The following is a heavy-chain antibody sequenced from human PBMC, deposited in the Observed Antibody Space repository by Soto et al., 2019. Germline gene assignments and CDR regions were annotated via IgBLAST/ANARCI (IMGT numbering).Heavy chain of an antibody. D-gene: IGHD1-1*01. J-gene: IGHJ1*01. CDR2: INPSTDST. CDR3: ASRVKLEVLEYFYH. Sequence: ASVKVSCKASGYALTSYYMHWVRQAPGQGLEWMGAINPSTDSTDYAHKFQGRVTMTRDTSTSTVYMELSSLESEDTAMYYCASRVKLEVLEYFYHWGQGTQVTVSS. V-gene: IGHV1-46*01. CDR1: GYALTSYY.